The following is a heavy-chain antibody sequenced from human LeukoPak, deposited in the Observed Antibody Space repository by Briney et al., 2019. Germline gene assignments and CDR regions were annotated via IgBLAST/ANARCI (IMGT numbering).Heavy chain of an antibody. CDR3: ARHWVGATIGFDY. J-gene: IGHJ4*02. CDR1: GGSISSYY. D-gene: IGHD1-26*01. Sequence: SETLSLTCTVSGGSISSYYWSWIRQPPGKGLEWIGYIYYSGSTNYNPSLKSRVTISVDTSKNQFSLKLSSVTAAGTAVYYCARHWVGATIGFDYWGQGTLVTVSS. CDR2: IYYSGST. V-gene: IGHV4-59*08.